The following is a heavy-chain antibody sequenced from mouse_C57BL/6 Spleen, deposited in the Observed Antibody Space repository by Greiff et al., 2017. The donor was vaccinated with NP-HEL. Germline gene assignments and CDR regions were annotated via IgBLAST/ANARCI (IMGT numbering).Heavy chain of an antibody. CDR2: IRNKANGYTT. Sequence: DVMLVESGGGLVQPGGSLSLSCAASGFTFTDYYMSWVRQPPGKALEWLGFIRNKANGYTTEYSASVKGRFTISRDNSQSILYLQMSALRAEDSATYYCARSPIYYDYDGDAMDYWGQGTSVTVSS. J-gene: IGHJ4*01. CDR3: ARSPIYYDYDGDAMDY. CDR1: GFTFTDYY. V-gene: IGHV7-3*01. D-gene: IGHD2-4*01.